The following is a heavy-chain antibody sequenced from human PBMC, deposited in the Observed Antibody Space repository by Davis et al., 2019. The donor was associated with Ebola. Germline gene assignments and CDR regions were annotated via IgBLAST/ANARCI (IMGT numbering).Heavy chain of an antibody. CDR2: ISSSTSTI. J-gene: IGHJ6*02. CDR1: GFTFSGYS. V-gene: IGHV3-48*04. Sequence: GESLKISCAASGFTFSGYSMDWVRQAPGKGLEWVSYISSSTSTIYYADSVKGRFTISRDNAKNSLYLQMNSLRAEDTAVYYCARDNIVLMVYATEGSYYYGMDVWGQGTTVTVSS. D-gene: IGHD2-8*01. CDR3: ARDNIVLMVYATEGSYYYGMDV.